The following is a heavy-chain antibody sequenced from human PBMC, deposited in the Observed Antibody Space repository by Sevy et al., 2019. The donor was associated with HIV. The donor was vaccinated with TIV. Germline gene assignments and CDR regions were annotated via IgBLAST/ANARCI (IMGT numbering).Heavy chain of an antibody. V-gene: IGHV3-23*01. CDR2: ISGSGGST. D-gene: IGHD3-16*02. Sequence: GGSLRLSCAASGFTFSSYAMSWVRQAPGKGLEWVSVISGSGGSTYYADSVKGRFTISRDNSKNTLYLQGNSLRADDTAVYYCAKVWHFGGVIVKGSADAFDIWGQGTMVTVSS. CDR3: AKVWHFGGVIVKGSADAFDI. J-gene: IGHJ3*02. CDR1: GFTFSSYA.